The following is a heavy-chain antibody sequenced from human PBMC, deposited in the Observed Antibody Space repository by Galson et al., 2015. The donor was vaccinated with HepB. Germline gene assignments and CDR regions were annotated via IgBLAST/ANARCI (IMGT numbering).Heavy chain of an antibody. V-gene: IGHV1-69*13. CDR1: GGTFSSYA. D-gene: IGHD6-6*01. CDR3: ARLLQQLVHFNYYYYMDV. Sequence: SVKVSCKASGGTFSSYAISWVRQAPGQGLEWMGGIIPIFGTANYAQKFQGRVTITADESTSTAYMELSSLRSEDTAVYYCARLLQQLVHFNYYYYMDVWGKGTTVTVSS. CDR2: IIPIFGTA. J-gene: IGHJ6*03.